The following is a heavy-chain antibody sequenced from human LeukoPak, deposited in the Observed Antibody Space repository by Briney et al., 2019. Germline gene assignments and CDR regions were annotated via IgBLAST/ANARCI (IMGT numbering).Heavy chain of an antibody. J-gene: IGHJ4*02. CDR3: ARGVGNVVVTTDPLDY. CDR2: ISSSSIYI. V-gene: IGHV3-21*01. CDR1: GFTFSSYS. D-gene: IGHD2-21*02. Sequence: GALRLSCAASGFTFSSYSMNWVRQAPGKGLEWVSSISSSSIYIYNADSVKGRFTISRDNPKKLLYLQMNSLRAEDTAVYYCARGVGNVVVTTDPLDYWGQGTLVTVSS.